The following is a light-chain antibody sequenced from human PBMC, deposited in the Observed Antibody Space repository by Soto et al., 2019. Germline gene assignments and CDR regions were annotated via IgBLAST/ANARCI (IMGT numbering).Light chain of an antibody. CDR1: QGIGDT. CDR2: DTS. J-gene: IGKJ5*01. Sequence: EVVMRQSPATLSVSPGDGATLSCRASQGIGDTLAWYQHKPGQTPRLLIYDTSTRATGVPTRFSGTGSETDFTLTISGLQSEDSAVYFCQQYNNWPFSFGQGTRLEIK. V-gene: IGKV3-15*01. CDR3: QQYNNWPFS.